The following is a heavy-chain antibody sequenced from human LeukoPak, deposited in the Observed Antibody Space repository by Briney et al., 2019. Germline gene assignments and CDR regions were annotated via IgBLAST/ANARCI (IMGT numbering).Heavy chain of an antibody. V-gene: IGHV3-64*02. CDR1: GFSFRNYA. J-gene: IGHJ4*02. CDR3: TRDGGSSCDFDY. CDR2: INTDGRIT. D-gene: IGHD1-26*01. Sequence: GGSLRLSCVASGFSFRNYAIHWVRQAPGKGLEYVSAINTDGRITYYADSVKGRFTISRDNSKNTVYLQMGSLRGEDMAVYYCTRDGGSSCDFDYWGQGALVTVSS.